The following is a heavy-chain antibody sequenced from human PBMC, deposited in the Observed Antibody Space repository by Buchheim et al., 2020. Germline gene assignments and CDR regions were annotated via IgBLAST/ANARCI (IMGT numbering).Heavy chain of an antibody. Sequence: EVQLVQSGAEEKKPGESLKISCQGSGYTFPNYWIGWVRQMPGKGLEWMGIIYPSDSDTRYSPSFLGQVTISVDKSISTAYLQWSSLKASDTAIYYCGRYYYDTSGYWYFDYWGQGTL. CDR2: IYPSDSDT. J-gene: IGHJ4*02. CDR3: GRYYYDTSGYWYFDY. V-gene: IGHV5-51*01. D-gene: IGHD3-22*01. CDR1: GYTFPNYW.